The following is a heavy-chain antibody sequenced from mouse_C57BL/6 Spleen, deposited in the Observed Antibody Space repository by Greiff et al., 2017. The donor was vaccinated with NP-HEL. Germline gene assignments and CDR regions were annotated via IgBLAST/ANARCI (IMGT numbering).Heavy chain of an antibody. CDR1: GYSFTDYN. D-gene: IGHD2-3*01. J-gene: IGHJ2*01. Sequence: VQLQQSGPELVKPGASVKISCKASGYSFTDYNMNWVKQSNGKSLEWIGVINPNYGTTSYNQKFKGKATLTVDQSSSTAYMQLNSLTSEDSAVYSCARWGLYDGYFYFDYWGQGTTLTVSS. V-gene: IGHV1-39*01. CDR3: ARWGLYDGYFYFDY. CDR2: INPNYGTT.